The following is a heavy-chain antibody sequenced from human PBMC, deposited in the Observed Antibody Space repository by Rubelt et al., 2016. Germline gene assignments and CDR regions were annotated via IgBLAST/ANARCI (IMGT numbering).Heavy chain of an antibody. CDR1: GYIFTNYA. J-gene: IGHJ4*02. Sequence: QVQLVQSGTEVKKPGASVKVSCKASGYIFTNYAMHWVRQAPGQRLEWMGWINAGNDNTKYSQKFQGRVTITRDTSASIAYMELSILGSEDTAVYYCARDKSLADWGQGTLVTVSS. V-gene: IGHV1-3*01. CDR3: ARDKSLAD. CDR2: INAGNDNT.